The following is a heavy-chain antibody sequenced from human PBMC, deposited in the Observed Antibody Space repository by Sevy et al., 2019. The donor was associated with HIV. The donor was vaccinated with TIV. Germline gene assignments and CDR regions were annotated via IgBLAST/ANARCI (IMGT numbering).Heavy chain of an antibody. CDR1: GYTFTAYY. D-gene: IGHD1-26*01. V-gene: IGHV1-2*02. CDR2: INPNRGAT. J-gene: IGHJ4*02. Sequence: ASVKVSCKTSGYTFTAYYLHWIRQAPGQGLEWMGWINPNRGATNYAQKFQGRITMTRDTSISTGYMGLSRLKSDDTAVFYCARDRPDSGGYSYWVQGTLVTVSS. CDR3: ARDRPDSGGYSY.